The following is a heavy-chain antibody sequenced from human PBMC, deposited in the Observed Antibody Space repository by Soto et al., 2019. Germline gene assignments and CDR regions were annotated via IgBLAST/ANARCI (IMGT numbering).Heavy chain of an antibody. CDR1: GYSFTSYW. V-gene: IGHV5-10-1*01. J-gene: IGHJ6*02. CDR2: IDPSDSYT. CDR3: ARNRPTDQTYGMDV. Sequence: GESLKISCKGSGYSFTSYWISWVRQVPGKGLEWMGRIDPSDSYTNYSPSFQGHVTISADKSISTAYLQWSSLKASDTAMYYCARNRPTDQTYGMDVWGQGTTVTVSS. D-gene: IGHD4-17*01.